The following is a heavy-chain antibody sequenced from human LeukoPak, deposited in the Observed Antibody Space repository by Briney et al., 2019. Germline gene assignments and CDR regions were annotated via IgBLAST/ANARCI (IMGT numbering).Heavy chain of an antibody. CDR3: ARAEYPFAPFDY. CDR2: IDNDGRGT. J-gene: IGHJ4*02. D-gene: IGHD2/OR15-2a*01. Sequence: PGGSLRLSCAASGFTFSSYWMHWVRQAPGKGLVWVSRIDNDGRGTSYADSVKGRFTISRDNAKNRLYLQMNSLRAEDTAVYYCARAEYPFAPFDYWGQGTLVTVSS. V-gene: IGHV3-74*01. CDR1: GFTFSSYW.